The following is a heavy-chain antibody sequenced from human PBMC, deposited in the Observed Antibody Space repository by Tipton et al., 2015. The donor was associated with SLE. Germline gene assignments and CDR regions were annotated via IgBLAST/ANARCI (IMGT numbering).Heavy chain of an antibody. J-gene: IGHJ3*02. CDR3: ARALWVDKDFEVPLAIRLRAFDI. Sequence: TLSLTCTVSGASIGRYYWSWIRQSPGKGLEWIGYGYYIGSTNYNPSLKSRLTISVDTSKNQFSLRLSSVSAADTAMYYCARALWVDKDFEVPLAIRLRAFDIWGQGRMVTVSS. CDR1: GASIGRYY. D-gene: IGHD2-2*02. CDR2: GYYIGST. V-gene: IGHV4-59*01.